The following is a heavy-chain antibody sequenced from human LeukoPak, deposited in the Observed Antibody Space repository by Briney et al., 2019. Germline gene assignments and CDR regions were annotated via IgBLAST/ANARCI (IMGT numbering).Heavy chain of an antibody. V-gene: IGHV3-74*01. CDR1: GFTFSSYW. Sequence: GGSLRLSCAASGFTFSSYWMHWVCQAPGKGLVWVSRINSDGSSTSYADSVKGRFTISRDNSKNSLYLQMNSLRTEDTALYYCAKDINRGSSGSPVDYWGQGTLVTVSS. CDR3: AKDINRGSSGSPVDY. J-gene: IGHJ4*02. D-gene: IGHD3-22*01. CDR2: INSDGSST.